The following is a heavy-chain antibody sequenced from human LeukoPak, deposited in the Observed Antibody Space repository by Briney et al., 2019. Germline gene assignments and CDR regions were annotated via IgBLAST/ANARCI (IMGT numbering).Heavy chain of an antibody. D-gene: IGHD4-17*01. Sequence: KTSETLSLTCTVSGGSISSYYWSWIRQPPGKGLEWIGYIYYSGSTNYNPSLKSRVTISVDTSKNQFSLKLSSVTAADTAVYYCARSGLQYGYGDFYAAEQFQHWGQGTLVTVSS. CDR1: GGSISSYY. J-gene: IGHJ1*01. CDR2: IYYSGST. V-gene: IGHV4-59*08. CDR3: ARSGLQYGYGDFYAAEQFQH.